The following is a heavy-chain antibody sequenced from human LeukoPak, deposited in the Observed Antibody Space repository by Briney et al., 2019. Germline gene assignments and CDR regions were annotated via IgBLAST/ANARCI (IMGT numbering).Heavy chain of an antibody. CDR3: ARGSFVHGSSSSDWPWFDP. D-gene: IGHD6-6*01. V-gene: IGHV1-46*01. CDR2: INPSGGST. J-gene: IGHJ5*02. CDR1: GYTFTSYY. Sequence: ASVTVSCKASGYTFTSYYMHWVRQAPGQGLEWMGIINPSGGSTSYAQKFQGRVTITADESTSTAYMELSSLRSEDTAVYYCARGSFVHGSSSSDWPWFDPWGQGTLVTVSS.